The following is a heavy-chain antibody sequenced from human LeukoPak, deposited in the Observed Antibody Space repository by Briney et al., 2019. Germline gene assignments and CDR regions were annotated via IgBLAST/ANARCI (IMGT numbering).Heavy chain of an antibody. CDR1: GFTFSSYW. CDR2: ITSDGSST. D-gene: IGHD6-13*01. Sequence: PGGSLRLSCAASGFTFSSYWMHWVRQAPGKGLVWVSRITSDGSSTSYADSVKGRFTISRDNAKNTLYLQMNSLRAEDTAVYYCARVRAAAGRKTHYYYYGMDVWGQGTTVTVSS. CDR3: ARVRAAAGRKTHYYYYGMDV. J-gene: IGHJ6*02. V-gene: IGHV3-74*01.